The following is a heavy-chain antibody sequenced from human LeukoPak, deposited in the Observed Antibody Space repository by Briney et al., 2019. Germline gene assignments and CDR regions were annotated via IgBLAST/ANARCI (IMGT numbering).Heavy chain of an antibody. CDR3: ARDHVVRGVYFDY. V-gene: IGHV3-48*03. CDR2: ISSSGTSI. CDR1: GFTFSSYE. Sequence: GGSLRLSCAASGFTFSSYEMNWVRQAPGKWRERVSYISSSGTSIYYADSVKGRFTMSRDTAKNSLYLQMNSLRAEDTAVYYCARDHVVRGVYFDYWGQGTLVTVSS. D-gene: IGHD3-10*01. J-gene: IGHJ4*02.